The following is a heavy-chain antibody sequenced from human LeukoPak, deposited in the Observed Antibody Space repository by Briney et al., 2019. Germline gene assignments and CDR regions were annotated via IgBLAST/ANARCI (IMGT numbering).Heavy chain of an antibody. D-gene: IGHD6-19*01. CDR2: ISQDGIDK. CDR1: GFSVSYYG. CDR3: ARGSSAYGHPLSPLLDS. J-gene: IGHJ4*02. V-gene: IGHV3-30*03. Sequence: GGSLRLSCAASGFSVSYYGMHWVRQAPGKGLEWVAVISQDGIDKYYADSVKGQVTISRDNSRNTLYLQMNSPRAEDTAVYYCARGSSAYGHPLSPLLDSWGQGTLVLVSS.